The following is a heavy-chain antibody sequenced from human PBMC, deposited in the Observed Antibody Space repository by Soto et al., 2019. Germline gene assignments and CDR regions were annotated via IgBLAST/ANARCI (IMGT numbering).Heavy chain of an antibody. CDR1: GGSFSGYY. Sequence: QVQLQQWGAGLLKPSETLSLTCAVSGGSFSGYYWSWIRQPPGKGLEWIGEINHSGSTNYNPSLRCRVTISVDTSKNQFSLKLSSVPAADTAVYYWARPAIAATVSAFDYWGQGTLVTVSS. J-gene: IGHJ4*02. D-gene: IGHD6-13*01. CDR3: ARPAIAATVSAFDY. CDR2: INHSGST. V-gene: IGHV4-34*01.